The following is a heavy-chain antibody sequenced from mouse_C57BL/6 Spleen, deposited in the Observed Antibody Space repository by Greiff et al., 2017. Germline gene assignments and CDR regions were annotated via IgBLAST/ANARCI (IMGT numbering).Heavy chain of an antibody. CDR3: ARDGYGVASWFAY. CDR1: GYAFSSSW. D-gene: IGHD2-2*01. J-gene: IGHJ3*01. CDR2: IYPGDGDT. Sequence: VKLMESGPELVKPGASVKISCKASGYAFSSSWMNWVKQRPGTGLEWIGRIYPGDGDTNYHGKFKGNSTLTADKSSRTAYMQLSSLTSEDSAVYFCARDGYGVASWFAYWGQGTLVTVSA. V-gene: IGHV1-82*01.